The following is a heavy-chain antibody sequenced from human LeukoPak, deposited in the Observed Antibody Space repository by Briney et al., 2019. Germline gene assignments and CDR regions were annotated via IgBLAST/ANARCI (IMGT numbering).Heavy chain of an antibody. CDR2: IYYSGST. J-gene: IGHJ4*02. CDR1: GDSMSTYY. V-gene: IGHV4-59*12. D-gene: IGHD3-9*01. CDR3: ASRTKLRYFDWLLPTGDY. Sequence: PSETLSLTRIVSGDSMSTYYWNWIRQPPGKGLEWIGYIYYSGSTDYNPSLKSRVTISVDTSKNQFSLKLSSVTAADTAVYYCASRTKLRYFDWLLPTGDYWGQGTLVTVSS.